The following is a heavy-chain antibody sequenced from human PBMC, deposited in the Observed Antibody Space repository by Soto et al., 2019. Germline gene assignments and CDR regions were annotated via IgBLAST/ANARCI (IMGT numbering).Heavy chain of an antibody. CDR1: GGSISSYY. V-gene: IGHV4-59*01. Sequence: PSETLSLTCTVSGGSISSYYWSWIRQPPGKGLEWIGYIYYSGSTNYNPSLKSRVTISVDTSKNQFSLKLSSVTAADTAVYYCARVGYCSGGSCYPRSGFDYWGQGTLVTVS. CDR2: IYYSGST. CDR3: ARVGYCSGGSCYPRSGFDY. D-gene: IGHD2-15*01. J-gene: IGHJ4*02.